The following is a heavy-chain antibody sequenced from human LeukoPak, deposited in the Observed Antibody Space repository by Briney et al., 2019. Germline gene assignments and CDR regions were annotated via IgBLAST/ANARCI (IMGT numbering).Heavy chain of an antibody. J-gene: IGHJ6*03. D-gene: IGHD3-10*01. Sequence: PGGSLRLSCAASGFTVSSNYMSWVRQAPGEGLEWVSVIYSGGGTYYAYSVKGRFTISRDNSKNTLCLQMNSLRAEDTAVYYCAKSITGYGLMDVWGKGTTVTVSS. V-gene: IGHV3-53*01. CDR3: AKSITGYGLMDV. CDR2: IYSGGGT. CDR1: GFTVSSNY.